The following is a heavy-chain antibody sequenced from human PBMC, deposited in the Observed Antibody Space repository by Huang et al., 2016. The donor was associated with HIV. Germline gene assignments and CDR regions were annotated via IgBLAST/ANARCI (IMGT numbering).Heavy chain of an antibody. J-gene: IGHJ6*03. CDR2: VYKDGNKK. CDR1: GFSFPRYG. CDR3: LPAGHVSHYYYMDV. Sequence: QGQLVESGGGVVQHGRSLRLSCAASGFSFPRYGIQWVRQAPGKELDWLSLVYKDGNKKYYADSVKGRFTISRDNSKNTLYLQMNSLRPGDTAVYFCLPAGHVSHYYYMDVWGKGTTVIVSS. V-gene: IGHV3-30*03.